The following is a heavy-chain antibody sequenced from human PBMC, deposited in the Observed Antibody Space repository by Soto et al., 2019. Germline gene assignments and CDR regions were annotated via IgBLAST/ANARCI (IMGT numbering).Heavy chain of an antibody. V-gene: IGHV3-30*03. CDR3: VSDRGYGHASVPYS. D-gene: IGHD5-18*01. Sequence: QAQLVESGGGVVQPGRSLRLSCAASGFAFSSYGMHWVRQAPGTGLEWVAVISYDGSLQHYADSVKGRFTISRDNSKKMVLLQISRLRAEDTAVYYCVSDRGYGHASVPYSWGQGTLVSVSS. CDR2: ISYDGSLQ. CDR1: GFAFSSYG. J-gene: IGHJ4*02.